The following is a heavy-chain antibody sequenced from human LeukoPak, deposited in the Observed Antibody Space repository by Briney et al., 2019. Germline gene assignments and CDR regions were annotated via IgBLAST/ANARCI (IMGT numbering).Heavy chain of an antibody. D-gene: IGHD3-22*01. Sequence: GGSLRLSCAASGFTFSSYGMSWVRQAPGKGLEWVSAISGSGGSTYYADSVKGRFTISRDNSKNTLYLQMNSLRAEDTAVYYCAKGAREAMIVVVSVDYWGQGTLVTVSS. CDR3: AKGAREAMIVVVSVDY. V-gene: IGHV3-23*01. CDR1: GFTFSSYG. CDR2: ISGSGGST. J-gene: IGHJ4*02.